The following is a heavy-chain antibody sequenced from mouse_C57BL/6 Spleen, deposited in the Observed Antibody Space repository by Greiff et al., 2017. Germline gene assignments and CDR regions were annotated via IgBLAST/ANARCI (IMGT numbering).Heavy chain of an antibody. CDR2: IYPRSGNT. Sequence: VKLQQSGAELARPGASVKLSCKASGYTFTSSGISWVKQRTGQGLEWIGEIYPRSGNTYYNEKFKGKATLTADKASSTAYMELRSLTSEDSAVYFCAREEGNPWFAYWGQGTLVTVSA. V-gene: IGHV1-81*01. CDR3: AREEGNPWFAY. J-gene: IGHJ3*01. D-gene: IGHD2-1*01. CDR1: GYTFTSSG.